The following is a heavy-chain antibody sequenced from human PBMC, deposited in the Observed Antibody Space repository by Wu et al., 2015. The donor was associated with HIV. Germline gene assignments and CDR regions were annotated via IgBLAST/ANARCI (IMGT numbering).Heavy chain of an antibody. D-gene: IGHD1-14*01. CDR2: INPNSGGT. V-gene: IGHV1-2*02. CDR1: GYTFTGYY. J-gene: IGHJ5*02. CDR3: AREPPALYEDNRDPSPRWTFDP. Sequence: QVQLVQSGAEVKRPGASVKVSCKASGYTFTGYYMHWVRQAPGQGLEWMGWINPNSGGTNYAQKFQGRVTMTRDTSISTAYMELSRLXSDDTAVYYCAREPPALYEDNRDPSPRWTFDPWGPGNPWSTVSS.